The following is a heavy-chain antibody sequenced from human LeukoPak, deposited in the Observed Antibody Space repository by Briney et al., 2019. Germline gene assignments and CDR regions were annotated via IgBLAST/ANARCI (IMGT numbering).Heavy chain of an antibody. J-gene: IGHJ3*02. CDR1: GYTFTSYG. CDR2: ISAYNGNT. CDR3: ARGGSCYSRCAFDI. D-gene: IGHD2-15*01. V-gene: IGHV1-18*01. Sequence: GASVKVYCRASGYTFTSYGISWVRQAPGQGLEWMGWISAYNGNTNYAQKLQGRVTMTTDTSTSTAYMELRSLRSDDTAVYYCARGGSCYSRCAFDIWGQGTMVTVSS.